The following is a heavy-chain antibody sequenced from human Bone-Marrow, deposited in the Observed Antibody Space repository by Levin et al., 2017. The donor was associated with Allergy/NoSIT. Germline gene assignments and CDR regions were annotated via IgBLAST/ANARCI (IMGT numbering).Heavy chain of an antibody. Sequence: PGGSLRLSCAASGFTFSSYWMHWVRQAPGKALVWVSRINSDGSSTTYADSVKGRFTISRDNAKNTVYLQMNSLRAEDTAVYYCAAPEPDYWGQGTLVTVSS. CDR3: AAPEPDY. CDR2: INSDGSST. V-gene: IGHV3-74*01. CDR1: GFTFSSYW. J-gene: IGHJ4*02.